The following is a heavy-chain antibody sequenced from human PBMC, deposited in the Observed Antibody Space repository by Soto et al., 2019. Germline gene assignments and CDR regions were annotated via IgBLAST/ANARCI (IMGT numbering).Heavy chain of an antibody. CDR2: ISSSSSTI. Sequence: EVQLVESGGGLVQPGGSLRLSCAASGFTFSSYNMNWVRQAPGKGLEWVSYISSSSSTIYYADSVKGRFTISRDNVKNSLCLQMNSVRADHKAVYYCARALCGGDCTRYTFDYWGQGTRVTVSS. D-gene: IGHD2-21*02. V-gene: IGHV3-48*01. CDR1: GFTFSSYN. J-gene: IGHJ4*02. CDR3: ARALCGGDCTRYTFDY.